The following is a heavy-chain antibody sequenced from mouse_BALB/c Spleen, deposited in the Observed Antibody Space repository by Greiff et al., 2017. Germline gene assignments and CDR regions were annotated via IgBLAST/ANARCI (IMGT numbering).Heavy chain of an antibody. V-gene: IGHV4-1*02. CDR1: GFAFSRYW. CDR2: INPDSSTI. CDR3: ARPGGYYYAMDY. J-gene: IGHJ4*01. Sequence: EVKVEESGGGLVQPGGSLKLSCAASGFAFSRYWMSWVRQAPGKGLEWIGEINPDSSTINYTPYLKDKFIISRDNAKNTLYLQMSKVRSEDTALYYCARPGGYYYAMDYWGQGTSVTVSS.